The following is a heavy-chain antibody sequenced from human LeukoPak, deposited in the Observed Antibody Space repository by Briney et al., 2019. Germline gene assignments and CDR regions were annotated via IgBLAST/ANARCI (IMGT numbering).Heavy chain of an antibody. CDR2: ITPIFGTA. CDR3: ARGVEYSSSGFDY. J-gene: IGHJ4*02. V-gene: IGHV1-69*05. CDR1: GGTFSSYA. D-gene: IGHD6-6*01. Sequence: SVKVSCKASGGTFSSYAISWVRQAPGQGLEWMGGITPIFGTANYAQKFQGRVTITTDESTSTAYMELSSLRSEDTAVYYCARGVEYSSSGFDYWGQGTLVTVSS.